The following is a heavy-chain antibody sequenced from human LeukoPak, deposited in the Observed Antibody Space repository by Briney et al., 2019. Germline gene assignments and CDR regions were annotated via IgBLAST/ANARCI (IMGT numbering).Heavy chain of an antibody. CDR3: ARQNPAAEGQGLDH. J-gene: IGHJ4*02. D-gene: IGHD6-13*01. V-gene: IGHV4-59*08. CDR1: GGSISSYY. CDR2: IYHTGTT. Sequence: PSETLSLTCTVSGGSISSYYWSWIRQPPGKGLEWIGYIYHTGTTNYNPSLKSRVTMSVDTSKNQFSLKLSSVTAADTAVYYCARQNPAAEGQGLDHWGQGALVTVSS.